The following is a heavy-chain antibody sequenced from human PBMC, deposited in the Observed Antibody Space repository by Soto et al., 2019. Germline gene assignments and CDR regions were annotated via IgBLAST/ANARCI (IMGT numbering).Heavy chain of an antibody. Sequence: GSLRLSCAASGFTFSSYGMHWIRQPPGKGLEWIGSIYYSGSTYYNPSLKSRVTISVDTSKNQFSLKLSSVTAADTAVYYCARPLYDYVWGSYHPWFDPWGQGTLVTVSS. CDR2: IYYSGST. J-gene: IGHJ5*02. D-gene: IGHD3-16*02. CDR1: GFTFSSYG. CDR3: ARPLYDYVWGSYHPWFDP. V-gene: IGHV4-39*01.